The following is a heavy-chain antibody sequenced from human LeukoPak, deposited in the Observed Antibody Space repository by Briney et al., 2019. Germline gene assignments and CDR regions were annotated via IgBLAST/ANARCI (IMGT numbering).Heavy chain of an antibody. Sequence: PSETLSLTCAVYGGSFSGYYWSWIRQPPGKGLEWIGEINHSGSTNYNPSLKSRVTISVDTSKNQFSLKLSSVTDADTAVYYCARVLLRYFDWALDYWGQGTLVTVSS. CDR3: ARVLLRYFDWALDY. CDR2: INHSGST. D-gene: IGHD3-9*01. J-gene: IGHJ4*02. CDR1: GGSFSGYY. V-gene: IGHV4-34*01.